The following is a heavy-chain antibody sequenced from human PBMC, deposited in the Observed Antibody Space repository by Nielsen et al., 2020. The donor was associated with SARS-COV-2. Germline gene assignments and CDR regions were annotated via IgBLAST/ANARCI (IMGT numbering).Heavy chain of an antibody. J-gene: IGHJ4*02. CDR3: ARDLGASYGYDY. Sequence: GESLKISCAASRFTVSSNYMSWVRQAPGKGLEWVSVIYSDGSTYYADSVKGRFTISRDNSKNTLYLQMNSLRAEDTAVYYCARDLGASYGYDYWGQGTLVTVSS. CDR2: IYSDGST. V-gene: IGHV3-53*01. D-gene: IGHD5-18*01. CDR1: RFTVSSNY.